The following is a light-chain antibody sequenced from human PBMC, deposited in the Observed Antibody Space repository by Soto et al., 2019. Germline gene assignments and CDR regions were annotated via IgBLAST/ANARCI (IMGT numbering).Light chain of an antibody. CDR1: QSVSSY. Sequence: GLKQSPATLSFSPGERATLSCRASQSVSSYLAWYQQKPGQAPRLLIYDASNRATGIPARFSGSGSGTDFTLTISSLEPEDFAVYYCQQRSNWPITFGQGTRLEIK. V-gene: IGKV3-11*01. CDR3: QQRSNWPIT. CDR2: DAS. J-gene: IGKJ5*01.